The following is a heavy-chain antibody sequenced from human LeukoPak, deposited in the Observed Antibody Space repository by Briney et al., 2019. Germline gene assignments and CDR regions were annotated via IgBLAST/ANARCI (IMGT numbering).Heavy chain of an antibody. CDR2: IHPSGML. Sequence: SENLSLTCTVSGASFNSDDQYWNWIRQSPGKGLEWIGSIHPSGMLYNNPSLESRVTMSRDTSKNQFSLNLNSVTAADTAVYFCSRGLDSRKLGYWGQGTLVTVSS. J-gene: IGHJ4*02. V-gene: IGHV4-31*03. D-gene: IGHD3-22*01. CDR3: SRGLDSRKLGY. CDR1: GASFNSDDQY.